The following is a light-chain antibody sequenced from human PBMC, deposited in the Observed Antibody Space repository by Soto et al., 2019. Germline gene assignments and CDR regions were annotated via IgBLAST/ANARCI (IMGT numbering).Light chain of an antibody. J-gene: IGLJ1*01. CDR3: CSHGGSNV. Sequence: QPVLTQPPSASGSPGQSVTISCTGTSSDVGGYNYVSWYQQHPGKAPKLIIYEVSKRPSGVPDRFSGSKSGNTASLTVSGLQAEDEADYYCCSHGGSNVFGTGTKVTVL. CDR2: EVS. CDR1: SSDVGGYNY. V-gene: IGLV2-8*01.